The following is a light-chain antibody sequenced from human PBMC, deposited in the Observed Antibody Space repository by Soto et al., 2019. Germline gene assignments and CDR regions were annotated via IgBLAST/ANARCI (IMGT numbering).Light chain of an antibody. CDR1: SSDVGGYNY. Sequence: QSVLTRPASVSGSPGQSITVSCTGTSSDVGGYNYVSWYQQHPGKAPKLMIYDVSNRPSGVSNRFSGSKSGNTASLTISGLQVEDEADYYCSSYTSSSSYFFXTGTKVTVL. V-gene: IGLV2-14*01. CDR2: DVS. CDR3: SSYTSSSSYF. J-gene: IGLJ1*01.